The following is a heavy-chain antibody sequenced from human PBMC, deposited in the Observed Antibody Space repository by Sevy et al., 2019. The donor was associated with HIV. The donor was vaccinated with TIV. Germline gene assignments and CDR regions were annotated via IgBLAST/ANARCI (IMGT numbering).Heavy chain of an antibody. J-gene: IGHJ4*02. CDR3: ATHAGIAAAGRVFDY. CDR1: GFTFSDHY. CDR2: IRNKADSYTT. V-gene: IGHV3-72*01. Sequence: GGSLRLSCAASGFTFSDHYMEWVRQAPGKGLEWVGRIRNKADSYTTEYAASVKGRFTISRDDSKNSRYLLMNSLKTEETAVYYCATHAGIAAAGRVFDYWGQGTLVTVSS. D-gene: IGHD6-13*01.